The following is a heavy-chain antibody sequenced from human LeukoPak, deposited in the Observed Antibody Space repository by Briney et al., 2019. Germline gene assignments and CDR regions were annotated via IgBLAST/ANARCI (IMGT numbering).Heavy chain of an antibody. D-gene: IGHD2-21*02. Sequence: AESLSLTCAVYGGSFSTYYWSWIRQPPGKGLEWIGEINHSGSTNYNPSLKSRVTISVDTSKNQFSLKLSSVTAADTAVYYCARGGFYCGGDCYVDYWGQGTLVTVSS. V-gene: IGHV4-34*01. CDR3: ARGGFYCGGDCYVDY. CDR1: GGSFSTYY. J-gene: IGHJ4*02. CDR2: INHSGST.